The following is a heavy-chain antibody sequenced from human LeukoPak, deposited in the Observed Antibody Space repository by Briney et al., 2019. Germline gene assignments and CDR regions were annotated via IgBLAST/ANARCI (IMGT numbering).Heavy chain of an antibody. J-gene: IGHJ4*02. V-gene: IGHV3-21*01. CDR2: ISSSSSYI. CDR3: VRDVSGYYETTYDY. Sequence: KPGGSLRLSCAASGFTFSSYSMNWVRQAPGKGLEWVSSISSSSSYIYYADSVKGRFTISRDNAKNSLYLQMNSLRAEDTAVYYCVRDVSGYYETTYDYWGQGTLVTVSS. CDR1: GFTFSSYS. D-gene: IGHD3-22*01.